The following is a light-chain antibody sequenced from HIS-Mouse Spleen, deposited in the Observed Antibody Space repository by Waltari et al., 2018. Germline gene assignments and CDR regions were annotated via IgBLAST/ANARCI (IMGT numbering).Light chain of an antibody. Sequence: QSALTQPASVSGSPGQSITISCTGTSSAVGRYNLVSWYQQQPGKAPKLMIYEGSKRPSGVSNRFSGSKSGNTASLTISGLQAEDEADYYCCSYAGSSTWVFGGGTKLTVL. CDR3: CSYAGSSTWV. J-gene: IGLJ3*02. V-gene: IGLV2-23*01. CDR1: SSAVGRYNL. CDR2: EGS.